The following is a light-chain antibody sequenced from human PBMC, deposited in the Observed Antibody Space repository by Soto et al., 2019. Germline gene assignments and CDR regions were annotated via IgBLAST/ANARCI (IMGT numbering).Light chain of an antibody. CDR1: QSFDSKY. J-gene: IGKJ5*01. Sequence: EIVLTQSPGTLAFSPGERATLSCRARQSFDSKYFSWYQQNPGLAPRLLSYGGSRRATGVPDRFSGAGAGTDCTLTISRLEPEDFAVFYCQQYAFSPRTFGQGTRLQSK. CDR2: GGS. V-gene: IGKV3-20*01. CDR3: QQYAFSPRT.